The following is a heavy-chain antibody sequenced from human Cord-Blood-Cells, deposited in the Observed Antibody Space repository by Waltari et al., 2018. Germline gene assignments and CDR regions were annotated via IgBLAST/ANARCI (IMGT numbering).Heavy chain of an antibody. J-gene: IGHJ4*02. CDR2: IYTSGST. V-gene: IGHV4-4*07. CDR3: ARTPRSVSYYYFDY. Sequence: QVQLQESGPGLVKPSETLSLTCTVSGGSISSYYWSWIRQPAGKGLEWIGRIYTSGSTNYTPSLKSRGTRAVATSKNQFSLKLVSVTAADTAVYYCARTPRSVSYYYFDYWGQGALVSVSS. D-gene: IGHD1-26*01. CDR1: GGSISSYY.